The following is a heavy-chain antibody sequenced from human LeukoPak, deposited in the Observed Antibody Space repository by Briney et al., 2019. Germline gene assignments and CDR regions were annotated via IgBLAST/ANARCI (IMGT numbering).Heavy chain of an antibody. Sequence: GGSLRLSCAASGFTFSSYAMYWVRQAPGKGLEWVSGIFGSGGSTHYADSVKSRFTISRDNSKNTVYLQMNSLRAEDTAVYYCAKTTTGYSSGRFPGWPVDYWGQGTLVTVSS. CDR1: GFTFSSYA. D-gene: IGHD6-19*01. CDR2: IFGSGGST. J-gene: IGHJ4*02. V-gene: IGHV3-23*01. CDR3: AKTTTGYSSGRFPGWPVDY.